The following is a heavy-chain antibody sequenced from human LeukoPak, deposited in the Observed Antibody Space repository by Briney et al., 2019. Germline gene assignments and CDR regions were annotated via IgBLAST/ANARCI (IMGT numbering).Heavy chain of an antibody. CDR2: ISGSGGPT. CDR3: AKARYTSGWYVFDY. V-gene: IGHV3-23*01. D-gene: IGHD6-19*01. J-gene: IGHJ4*02. Sequence: GGSLRLSCAASGFTFSSYALTWVRQAPGKGLECVSSISGSGGPTFYADSVKGRFTISRDNSKSTLFLQMNSLRAEDTAIYYCAKARYTSGWYVFDYWGRGTQVTVSS. CDR1: GFTFSSYA.